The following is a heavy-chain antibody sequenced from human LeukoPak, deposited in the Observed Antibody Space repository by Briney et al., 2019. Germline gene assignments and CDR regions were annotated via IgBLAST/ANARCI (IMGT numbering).Heavy chain of an antibody. D-gene: IGHD3-16*01. Sequence: PGGSLRLSCAASGFTFSSYSMNWVRQAPGKGLEWVSSISSSSSYIYYADSVKGRFTISRDNAKNTLYLKMNSLRAEDTAVYYCAKDGALYPFFFDFWGRGILVTVSS. CDR2: ISSSSSYI. CDR1: GFTFSSYS. J-gene: IGHJ4*02. CDR3: AKDGALYPFFFDF. V-gene: IGHV3-21*04.